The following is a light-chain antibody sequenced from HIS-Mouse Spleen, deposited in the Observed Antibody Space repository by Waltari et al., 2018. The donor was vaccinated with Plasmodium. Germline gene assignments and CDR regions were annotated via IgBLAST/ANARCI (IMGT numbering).Light chain of an antibody. Sequence: SYELTQPSSVSVSPGQTARITCPGDVLAKKYARWFQQKPGQAPVLVIDKDSERPSGSPERFSGSSSGTTVTLTIGGAQVEDEADYYCYSAADNNRVFGGGTKLTVL. V-gene: IGLV3-27*01. CDR1: VLAKKY. CDR3: YSAADNNRV. J-gene: IGLJ3*02. CDR2: KDS.